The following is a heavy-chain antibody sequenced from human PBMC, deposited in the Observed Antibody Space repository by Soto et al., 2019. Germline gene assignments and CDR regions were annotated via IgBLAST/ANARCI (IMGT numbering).Heavy chain of an antibody. V-gene: IGHV3-48*02. J-gene: IGHJ6*02. CDR2: ISSSSTGI. CDR1: GFTFSLYS. Sequence: EVQLVESGGGLVQPGGSLRLSCAASGFTFSLYSMSWVRQAPGKGLEWVSYISSSSTGIHYADSVKGRFTIARDDATNSMHLQMNSLRDGDTVVYYCARAVTWGLEVWGQGTTVSISS. D-gene: IGHD3-10*01. CDR3: ARAVTWGLEV.